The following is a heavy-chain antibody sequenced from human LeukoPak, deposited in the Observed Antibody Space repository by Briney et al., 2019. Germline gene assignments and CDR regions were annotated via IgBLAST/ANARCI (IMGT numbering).Heavy chain of an antibody. V-gene: IGHV3-49*04. D-gene: IGHD3-22*01. CDR1: GFTVGDYA. Sequence: GGSLRLSCTASGFTVGDYAMSWVRQARGKGMGWVGFIRRKAYGCTTEYDAYVKDKFTISRDDSKSIAYLQMNSLKTEDTAVYYCTRDRGRVVVITFDYWGQGTLVTVSS. CDR3: TRDRGRVVVITFDY. CDR2: IRRKAYGCTT. J-gene: IGHJ4*02.